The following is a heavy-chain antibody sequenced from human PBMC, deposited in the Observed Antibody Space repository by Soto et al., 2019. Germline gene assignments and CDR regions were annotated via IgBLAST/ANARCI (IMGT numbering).Heavy chain of an antibody. Sequence: EVQLLESGGGLVQPGGSLRLSCAASGFTFKRYAMSWVRQAPGKGLEWVSAITDSGGRTYYADSVKGRFTISRDNPRSTLYLQMSNLRTEDTAVYYCAKANFWGQGTLVTVSS. CDR2: ITDSGGRT. V-gene: IGHV3-23*01. J-gene: IGHJ4*02. CDR1: GFTFKRYA. CDR3: AKANF.